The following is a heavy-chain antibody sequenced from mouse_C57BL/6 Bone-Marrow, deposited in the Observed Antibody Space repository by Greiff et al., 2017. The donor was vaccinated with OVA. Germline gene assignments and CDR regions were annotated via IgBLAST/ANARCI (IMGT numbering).Heavy chain of an antibody. J-gene: IGHJ3*01. CDR2: ISSGSSTI. V-gene: IGHV5-17*01. Sequence: EVQRVESGGGLVKPGGSLKLSCAASGFTFSDYGMHWVRQAPEKGLEWVAYISSGSSTIYYADTVKGRFTISRDNAKNTLILQMTSLRSEDTAMYYCAKPTHYYGSSPWFAYWGQGTLVTVSA. CDR1: GFTFSDYG. CDR3: AKPTHYYGSSPWFAY. D-gene: IGHD1-1*01.